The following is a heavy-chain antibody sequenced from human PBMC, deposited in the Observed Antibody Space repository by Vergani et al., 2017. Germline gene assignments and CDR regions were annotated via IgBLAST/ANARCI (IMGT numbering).Heavy chain of an antibody. CDR1: GFTFSSYS. J-gene: IGHJ6*03. Sequence: EVQLVESGGGLVKPGGSLRLYCAASGFTFSSYSMNWVRQAPGKGLEWVSYISSSSSTIYYADSVKGRFTISRDNAKNSLYLQMNSLRAEDTAVYYCARDDILYYYYYYMDVWGKGTTVTVSS. CDR2: ISSSSSTI. V-gene: IGHV3-48*01. D-gene: IGHD2-15*01. CDR3: ARDDILYYYYYYMDV.